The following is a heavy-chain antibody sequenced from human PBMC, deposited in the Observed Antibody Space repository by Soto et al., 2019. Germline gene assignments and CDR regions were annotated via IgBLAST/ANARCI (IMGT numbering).Heavy chain of an antibody. CDR1: GFTFSKAW. V-gene: IGHV3-15*01. CDR2: IKSKTDGGTT. CDR3: VRRGCNPGSFDY. D-gene: IGHD3-10*01. Sequence: GGSLRLSYTASGFTFSKAWKIWVRQAPGKGLEWVGRIKSKTDGGTTDYAAPVKGRFTISRDDSRNTLYLQMNSLKTEDTAVYYCVRRGCNPGSFDYWGQGT. J-gene: IGHJ4*02.